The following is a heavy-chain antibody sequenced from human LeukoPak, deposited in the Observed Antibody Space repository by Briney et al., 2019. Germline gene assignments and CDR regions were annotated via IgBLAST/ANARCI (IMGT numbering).Heavy chain of an antibody. D-gene: IGHD2-15*01. CDR2: ISAYNGNT. J-gene: IGHJ4*02. V-gene: IGHV1-18*01. CDR3: ARDKGKWGHLRYFDY. Sequence: ASVKVSCKASGYTFSSCGISWVRQAPGQGLEWMGWISAYNGNTKYAQKLQGRVTMTTDTSTSTAYMELRSLRSDDTAVYYCARDKGKWGHLRYFDYWGQGTLVTVSS. CDR1: GYTFSSCG.